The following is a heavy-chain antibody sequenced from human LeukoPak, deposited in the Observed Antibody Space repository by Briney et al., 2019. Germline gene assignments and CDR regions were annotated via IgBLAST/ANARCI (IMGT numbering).Heavy chain of an antibody. J-gene: IGHJ4*02. D-gene: IGHD3-22*01. CDR3: ARHVVAVGFDY. CDR2: ITSSSSYI. CDR1: GFTFSTYT. Sequence: PGGSLRLSCAASGFTFSTYTMNCVPRAPGKRLEWVSSITSSSSYIYYADSVKGRFTIARDNAKNSLYLQMNSLRVEDTAVYCWARHVVAVGFDYWGQGTLVTVSS. V-gene: IGHV3-21*01.